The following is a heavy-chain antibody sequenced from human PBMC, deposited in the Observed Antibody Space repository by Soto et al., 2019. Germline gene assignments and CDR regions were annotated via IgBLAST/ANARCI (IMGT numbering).Heavy chain of an antibody. CDR3: ARDSHIVVVPAAALGGRELLSFDY. CDR2: ISAYNGNT. CDR1: GYTFTSYG. Sequence: ASVKVSCKASGYTFTSYGISWVRQAPGQGLEWMGWISAYNGNTNYAQKLQGRVTMTTDTSTATAYMELRSLRSDDTAVYYCARDSHIVVVPAAALGGRELLSFDYWGQGTLVTVSS. J-gene: IGHJ4*02. D-gene: IGHD2-2*01. V-gene: IGHV1-18*01.